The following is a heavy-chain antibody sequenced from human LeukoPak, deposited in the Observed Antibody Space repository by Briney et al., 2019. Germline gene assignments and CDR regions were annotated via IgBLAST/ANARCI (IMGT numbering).Heavy chain of an antibody. CDR3: ARTPIYYFDNSGYYN. CDR2: INHSGST. Sequence: SETLSLTCAVYGGSFSGYYWSWIRQPPGKGLEWIGEINHSGSTNYNPSLRSRVTMSVDTSKKQFSLRLSSVTAADTAVYYCARTPIYYFDNSGYYNWGQGTLVTVSS. CDR1: GGSFSGYY. V-gene: IGHV4-34*01. J-gene: IGHJ4*02. D-gene: IGHD3-22*01.